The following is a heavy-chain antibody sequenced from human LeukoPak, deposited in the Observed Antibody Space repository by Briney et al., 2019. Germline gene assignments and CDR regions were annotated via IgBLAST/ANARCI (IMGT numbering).Heavy chain of an antibody. CDR2: IGTAGDS. D-gene: IGHD2-15*01. CDR1: GFTFSSYN. CDR3: ARALHCSGGSCYVGSYYYYGMDV. J-gene: IGHJ6*02. V-gene: IGHV3-13*01. Sequence: TGGSLRLSCAASGFTFSSYNMHWVRQATGKGLEWVSAIGTAGDSYYPGSLEGRFTISRENAKNSLYLQMNSLRAGDTAVYYCARALHCSGGSCYVGSYYYYGMDVWGQGTTVTVSS.